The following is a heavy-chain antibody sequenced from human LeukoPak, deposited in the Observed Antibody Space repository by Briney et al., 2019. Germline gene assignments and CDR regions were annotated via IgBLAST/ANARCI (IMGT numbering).Heavy chain of an antibody. CDR3: ATRYCTIPACRASSYHCMDN. D-gene: IGHD2-8*01. CDR1: GFTFRSYW. Sequence: PGGSLRLSCAGSGFTFRSYWMTWVRQAPGKGLEWVANIKQDGSEAYYVDSVKGRFTVSRDNAKNSLYLQLNSLGAEDTAVYYCATRYCTIPACRASSYHCMDNWGKGTTVTVSS. V-gene: IGHV3-7*01. J-gene: IGHJ6*03. CDR2: IKQDGSEA.